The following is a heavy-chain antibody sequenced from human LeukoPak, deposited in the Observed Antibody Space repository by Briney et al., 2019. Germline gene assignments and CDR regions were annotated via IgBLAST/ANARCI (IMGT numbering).Heavy chain of an antibody. J-gene: IGHJ4*02. V-gene: IGHV3-23*01. CDR2: IPGSGGST. CDR3: AKSPQEWLAYFDY. CDR1: GFTVSSNY. Sequence: GGSLRLSCAASGFTVSSNYMSWVRQAPGKGLEWVSGIPGSGGSTYYADSVKGRFSISRDNSKNTLYLQMNSLRAEDTAVYYCAKSPQEWLAYFDYWGQGTLVTVSS. D-gene: IGHD6-19*01.